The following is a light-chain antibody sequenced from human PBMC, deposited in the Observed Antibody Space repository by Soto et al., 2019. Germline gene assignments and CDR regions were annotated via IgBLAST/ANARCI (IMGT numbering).Light chain of an antibody. J-gene: IGLJ3*02. Sequence: QSVLTQPPSVSGAPGQRVTISCTGSSSNIGAGYDVHWYQQLPGTAPKLLIYGNSNRPSGVPDRFSGSKSGTSASLAITGLQAEDEADYYCQSYGSSLSVGVFGGGTQLTLL. V-gene: IGLV1-40*01. CDR1: SSNIGAGYD. CDR3: QSYGSSLSVGV. CDR2: GNS.